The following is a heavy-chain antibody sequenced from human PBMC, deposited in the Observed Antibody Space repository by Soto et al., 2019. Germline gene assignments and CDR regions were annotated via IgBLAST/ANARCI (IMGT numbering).Heavy chain of an antibody. Sequence: PSETLSLTCTVSGGSISSYYWSWIRQPPGKGLEWIGYIYYSRSTNYNPSLKSRVTISVDTSKNQFSLKLSSVTAADTAVYYCARGSSGWNDFDYWGQGTLVTVSS. J-gene: IGHJ4*02. CDR2: IYYSRST. V-gene: IGHV4-59*01. CDR1: GGSISSYY. CDR3: ARGSSGWNDFDY. D-gene: IGHD6-19*01.